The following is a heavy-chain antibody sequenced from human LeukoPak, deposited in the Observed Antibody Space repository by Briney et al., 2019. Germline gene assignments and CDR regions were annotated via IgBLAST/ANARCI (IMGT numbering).Heavy chain of an antibody. J-gene: IGHJ5*02. CDR1: GYPFRIYP. Sequence: GGPLSLPCNPSGYPFRIYPMRGSPGAPGRGLEWVSAISGSGGSTYYADSVKGRFTISRDNSKNTLYLQMNSLRAEDTAVYYCAKDRGEFDPWGQGTLVTVSS. CDR2: ISGSGGST. D-gene: IGHD3-10*01. CDR3: AKDRGEFDP. V-gene: IGHV3-23*01.